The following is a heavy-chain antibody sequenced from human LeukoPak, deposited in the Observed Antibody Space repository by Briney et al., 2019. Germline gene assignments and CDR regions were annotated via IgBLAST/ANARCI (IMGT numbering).Heavy chain of an antibody. V-gene: IGHV3-21*01. J-gene: IGHJ5*02. Sequence: PGGSLRLSCAASGFTFSSYRMSWVRQAPGKGLEWVSSISSSSSYIYYADSVKGRFTISRDNAKNSLYLQMNSLRAEDTAVYYCARDKGALYSSSRTNWFDPWGQGNLVTVSS. CDR3: ARDKGALYSSSRTNWFDP. D-gene: IGHD6-6*01. CDR2: ISSSSSYI. CDR1: GFTFSSYR.